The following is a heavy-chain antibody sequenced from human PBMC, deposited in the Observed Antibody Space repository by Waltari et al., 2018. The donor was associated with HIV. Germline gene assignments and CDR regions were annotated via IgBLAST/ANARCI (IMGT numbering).Heavy chain of an antibody. V-gene: IGHV3-23*01. D-gene: IGHD2-2*03. Sequence: EVQLLESGGGLVQPGGSLRLSCAASGFTFSSYAMSWVRQAPGKGLEWVSARSGSGGSTYYADSVKGRFTISRDNSKNTLYLQMNSLRAEDTAVYYCAKGARPGYCSSTSCQGGYYYGMDVWGQGTTVTVSS. CDR2: RSGSGGST. CDR1: GFTFSSYA. CDR3: AKGARPGYCSSTSCQGGYYYGMDV. J-gene: IGHJ6*02.